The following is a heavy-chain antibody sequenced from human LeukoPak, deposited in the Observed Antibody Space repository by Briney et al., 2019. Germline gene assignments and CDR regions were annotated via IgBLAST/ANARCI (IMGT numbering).Heavy chain of an antibody. D-gene: IGHD3-10*01. CDR2: IYHSGST. CDR3: TREFGSAFDP. V-gene: IGHV4-30-2*01. CDR1: GGSISSGGYS. Sequence: SETLSLTCAVSGGSISSGGYSWSWIRQPPGKGLEWIGYIYHSGSTYYNPSLKSRVTISLDTSKNQFSLKVRSVTAADTAVYYCTREFGSAFDPWGQGTLVTVSS. J-gene: IGHJ5*02.